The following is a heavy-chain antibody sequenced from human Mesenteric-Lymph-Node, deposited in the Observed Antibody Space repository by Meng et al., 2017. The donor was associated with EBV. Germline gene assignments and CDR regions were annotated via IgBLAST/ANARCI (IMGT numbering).Heavy chain of an antibody. Sequence: QVQLQQLGAGLLNPSETLSLTCAVYGEAFSDYYWTWIRQTPGKGLEWIGEVHRSGSTNYNPSLKSRVIISIDTSKNQFSLKLTSVTAADTAVYYCARALYSNSYYGSLSYWGLGTLVTVSS. CDR2: VHRSGST. V-gene: IGHV4-34*02. CDR3: ARALYSNSYYGSLSY. J-gene: IGHJ4*02. D-gene: IGHD3-10*01. CDR1: GEAFSDYY.